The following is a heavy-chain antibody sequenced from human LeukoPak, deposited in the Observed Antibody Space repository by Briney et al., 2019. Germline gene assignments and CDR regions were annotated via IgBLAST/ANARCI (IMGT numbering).Heavy chain of an antibody. J-gene: IGHJ6*03. CDR2: INPNSGGT. V-gene: IGHV1-2*02. D-gene: IGHD2-2*01. Sequence: ASVKVSCKASGYTFTGYYMHWVRQAPGQGLEWMGWINPNSGGTNYAQKFQGRVTMTRDTSISTAYMELSRLRSDDTAVYYCASPCSSTSCLRMDVWGKGTTVTVSS. CDR3: ASPCSSTSCLRMDV. CDR1: GYTFTGYY.